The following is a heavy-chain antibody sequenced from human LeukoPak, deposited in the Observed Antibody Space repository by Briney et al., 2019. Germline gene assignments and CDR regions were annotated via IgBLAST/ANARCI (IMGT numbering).Heavy chain of an antibody. D-gene: IGHD1-26*01. CDR3: ARDPVGATNYYYYYMDV. J-gene: IGHJ6*03. CDR2: ISGYNGNT. V-gene: IGHV1-18*01. Sequence: GASVKVSCKASGYTFTSYGISWVRQAPGQGLEWMGWISGYNGNTKYAQKVQGRVTMTTDTSTTTAYMELRSLRSDDTAVYYCARDPVGATNYYYYYMDVWGKGTTVTVSS. CDR1: GYTFTSYG.